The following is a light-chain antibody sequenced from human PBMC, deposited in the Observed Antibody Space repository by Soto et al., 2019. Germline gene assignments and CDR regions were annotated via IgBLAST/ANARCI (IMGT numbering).Light chain of an antibody. CDR3: MQATHFPYV. CDR2: KTS. CDR1: QSLVHRDGNTY. J-gene: IGKJ2*01. V-gene: IGKV2-24*01. Sequence: DIVMTQTPLLSPVTLGRPASISCRSTQSLVHRDGNTYLNWLHQRPGQPPRLLIHKTSNRFSGVPDRFSGSGAGTDFTLEISRVEIEDVGLYYCMQATHFPYVFGQGTRLEI.